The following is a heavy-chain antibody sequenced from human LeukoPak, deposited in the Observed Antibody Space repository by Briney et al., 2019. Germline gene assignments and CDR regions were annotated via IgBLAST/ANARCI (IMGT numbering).Heavy chain of an antibody. Sequence: GGSLRLSCAASGFTFSSYTMNWVRQAPGKGLEWVSSISSSSSYIYYADSVKGRLTISRDNAKNSLYLQVNSLRAEDTAVYYCAREPTPRYCSGDSCYTHYGMDVWGQGTTVTVSS. CDR1: GFTFSSYT. J-gene: IGHJ6*02. D-gene: IGHD2-15*01. CDR3: AREPTPRYCSGDSCYTHYGMDV. CDR2: ISSSSSYI. V-gene: IGHV3-21*01.